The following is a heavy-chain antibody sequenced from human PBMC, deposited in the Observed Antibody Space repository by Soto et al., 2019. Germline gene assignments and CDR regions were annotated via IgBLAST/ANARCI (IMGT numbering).Heavy chain of an antibody. Sequence: EVQLVESGGGLVQPGGSLRLSCAASGFTSSSYWMSWVRQAPGKGLEWVANIKQDGSEKYYVDSVKGRFTISRDNAKNSLYLQMNSLRAEDTAVYYCARIAAAGEYFDYWGQGTLVTVSS. J-gene: IGHJ4*02. V-gene: IGHV3-7*01. CDR1: GFTSSSYW. CDR3: ARIAAAGEYFDY. CDR2: IKQDGSEK. D-gene: IGHD6-13*01.